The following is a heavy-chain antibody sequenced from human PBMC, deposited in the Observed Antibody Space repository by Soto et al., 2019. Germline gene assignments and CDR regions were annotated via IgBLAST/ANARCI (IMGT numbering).Heavy chain of an antibody. Sequence: EVQLVESGGGLVQPGGSLRLSCAASGFPFSNYAMHWVRKAPGKGLQYVSAISTNGGSTYYANSVKGRFTISRDNSKNTLYLQLGSLRAEDMAVYYCARDQGYSGYDYPSGYYYYGMDVWGQGTTVTVSS. CDR3: ARDQGYSGYDYPSGYYYYGMDV. CDR2: ISTNGGST. V-gene: IGHV3-64*01. CDR1: GFPFSNYA. D-gene: IGHD5-12*01. J-gene: IGHJ6*02.